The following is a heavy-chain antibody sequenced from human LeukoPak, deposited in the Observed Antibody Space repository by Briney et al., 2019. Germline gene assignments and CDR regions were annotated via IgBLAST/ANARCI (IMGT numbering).Heavy chain of an antibody. CDR3: ASGGIYYGAAFDF. CDR2: INWNGGST. D-gene: IGHD1-26*01. J-gene: IGHJ4*02. Sequence: GGSLRLSCAASGFTFSNYGMSWVRQAPGKGLEWVSGINWNGGSTGYADSVKGRFTISRDNAKNSLYLQMNSLRAEDTALYYCASGGIYYGAAFDFGGQGTLVTVSS. V-gene: IGHV3-20*04. CDR1: GFTFSNYG.